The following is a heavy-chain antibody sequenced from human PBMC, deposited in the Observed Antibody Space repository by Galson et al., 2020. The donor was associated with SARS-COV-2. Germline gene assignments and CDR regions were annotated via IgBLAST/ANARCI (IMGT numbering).Heavy chain of an antibody. Sequence: GGSLRLSCTASGFIFSAYSMNWVRQAPGKGLEWVSTISSGRNYIHYADSVKGRFTISRDNAKNPLFLQMNSLGAEDTAVYYCARDPYCSGATCSPSIFDRWGQGTLVTVSS. CDR3: ARDPYCSGATCSPSIFDR. J-gene: IGHJ4*02. D-gene: IGHD2-15*01. V-gene: IGHV3-21*01. CDR2: ISSGRNYI. CDR1: GFIFSAYS.